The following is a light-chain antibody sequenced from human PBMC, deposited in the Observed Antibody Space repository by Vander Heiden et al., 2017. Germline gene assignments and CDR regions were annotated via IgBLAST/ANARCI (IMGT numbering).Light chain of an antibody. CDR3: CSSAGSNPYV. J-gene: IGLJ1*01. V-gene: IGLV2-11*02. Sequence: QSALPQPRSVSGSPGQSVTISCTGTMSDIGEYDYVAWYQQHPGKPPKVLIYDVTRLPSGVPARLSGCKSGNTASLTISGLQDEDEADYYCCSSAGSNPYVFGTGTKVTVL. CDR2: DVT. CDR1: MSDIGEYDY.